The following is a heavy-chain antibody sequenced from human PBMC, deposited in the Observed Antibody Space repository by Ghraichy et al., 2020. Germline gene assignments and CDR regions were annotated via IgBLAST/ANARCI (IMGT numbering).Heavy chain of an antibody. J-gene: IGHJ6*02. Sequence: ASVKVSCKASGYTFTSYAMHWVRQAPGQRLEWMGWINAGNGNTKYSQKFRGRVTITRDTSASTAYMELSSLRSEDTAVYYCARWSLLGTYYYGMDVWGQGTTVTVSS. V-gene: IGHV1-3*01. CDR1: GYTFTSYA. CDR2: INAGNGNT. CDR3: ARWSLLGTYYYGMDV. D-gene: IGHD2-15*01.